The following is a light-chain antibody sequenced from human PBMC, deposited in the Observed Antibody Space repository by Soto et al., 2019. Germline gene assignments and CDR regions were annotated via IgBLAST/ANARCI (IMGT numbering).Light chain of an antibody. V-gene: IGLV3-9*01. Sequence: SYELTQPPAVSVAPGQTARITCGGDNIGSKSVHWYQQKPGQAPVLVVYNYRDRPSGIPERFSGSNSGNTATLTITRAQAGDEADYYCQVWDSTTENVFGTGTKVTVL. CDR3: QVWDSTTENV. CDR2: NYR. CDR1: NIGSKS. J-gene: IGLJ1*01.